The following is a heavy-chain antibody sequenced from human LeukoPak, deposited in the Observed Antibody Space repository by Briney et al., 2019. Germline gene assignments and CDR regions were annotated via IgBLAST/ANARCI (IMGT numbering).Heavy chain of an antibody. Sequence: PGGSLRLSCAASGFTVSSNYMSWVRQAPGKGLEWVSAISGSGGSTYYADSVKGRFTISRDNSKNTLYLQMNSLRAEDTAVYYCAKGHSGYTGDWGQGTLVTVSS. D-gene: IGHD5-12*01. CDR2: ISGSGGST. CDR1: GFTVSSNY. J-gene: IGHJ4*02. V-gene: IGHV3-23*01. CDR3: AKGHSGYTGD.